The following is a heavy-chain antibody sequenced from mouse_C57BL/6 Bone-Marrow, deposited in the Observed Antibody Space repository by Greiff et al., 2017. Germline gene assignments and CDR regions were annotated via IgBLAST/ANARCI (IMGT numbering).Heavy chain of an antibody. Sequence: EVMLVESGGDLVKPGGSLKLSCAASGFTFSSYGMSWVRQTPDKRLEWVATISSGGSYTYYPDSVKGRFTISRDNAKNTRYLQMSSLKSEDTSMYYCASGYGSSYVWFAYWGEGTLVTVSA. J-gene: IGHJ3*01. V-gene: IGHV5-6*02. D-gene: IGHD1-1*01. CDR1: GFTFSSYG. CDR3: ASGYGSSYVWFAY. CDR2: ISSGGSYT.